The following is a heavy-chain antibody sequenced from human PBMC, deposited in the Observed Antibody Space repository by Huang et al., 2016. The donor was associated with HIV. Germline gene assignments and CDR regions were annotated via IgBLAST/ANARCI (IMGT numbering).Heavy chain of an antibody. V-gene: IGHV1-8*01. CDR1: GYTFTNYD. D-gene: IGHD3-10*01. Sequence: QIQLAQSGAEVKKPGASVTVSCKVSGYTFTNYDINWVGQDSGQGVEWEGWMNPKSGNVGYTKKFQGRVAILRNSSINTSYVEVTSLTSEDTAVYYCARGFGINYNHEAFDVWGQGTMVTVSS. CDR2: MNPKSGNV. CDR3: ARGFGINYNHEAFDV. J-gene: IGHJ3*01.